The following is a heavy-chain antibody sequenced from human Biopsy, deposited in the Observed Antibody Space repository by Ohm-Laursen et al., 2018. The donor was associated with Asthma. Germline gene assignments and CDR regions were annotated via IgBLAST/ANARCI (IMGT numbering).Heavy chain of an antibody. V-gene: IGHV3-30-3*01. Sequence: SLRLSCAAPRFTYEMHWVRQAPGKGLEWVAVISYDGSSIYYADSVKGRFTISRDNSKNTLSLQMNSLTAEDTAVYYCAREGVAGTHIEDWGQGTLITVSS. CDR3: AREGVAGTHIED. D-gene: IGHD6-19*01. CDR1: RFTYE. CDR2: ISYDGSSI. J-gene: IGHJ4*02.